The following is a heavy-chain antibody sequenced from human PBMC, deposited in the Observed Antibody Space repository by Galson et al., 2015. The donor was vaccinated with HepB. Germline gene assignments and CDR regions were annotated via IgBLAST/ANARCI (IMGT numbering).Heavy chain of an antibody. J-gene: IGHJ4*02. CDR2: MNPNSGNT. CDR3: ARSLSLGVLTLQGY. D-gene: IGHD2-8*02. V-gene: IGHV1-8*01. CDR1: GYTFTSYD. Sequence: SVKVSCKASGYTFTSYDINWVRQATGQGLEWMGWMNPNSGNTGYAQKFQGRVTMTRNTSISTAYMELSSLRSEDTAVYYCARSLSLGVLTLQGYWGQGTLVTVSS.